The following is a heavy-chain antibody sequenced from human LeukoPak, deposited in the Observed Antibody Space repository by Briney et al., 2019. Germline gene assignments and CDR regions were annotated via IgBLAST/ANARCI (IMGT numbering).Heavy chain of an antibody. V-gene: IGHV4-34*01. J-gene: IGHJ6*03. D-gene: IGHD2-15*01. CDR2: INHSGST. CDR1: GGSFSTFY. Sequence: SETLSLTCAVYGGSFSTFYWNWIRQPPGKGLEWIGEINHSGSTNYKSSLKSRVTISVDTSKNQFSLKLSSVTPADTAVYYCARGPARIRSRYYYYCYMDVWGKGTTVTVSS. CDR3: ARGPARIRSRYYYYCYMDV.